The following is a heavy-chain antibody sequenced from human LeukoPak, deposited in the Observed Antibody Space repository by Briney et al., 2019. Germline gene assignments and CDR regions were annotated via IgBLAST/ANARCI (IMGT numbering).Heavy chain of an antibody. V-gene: IGHV3-21*01. D-gene: IGHD6-19*01. CDR3: ARLKQWLVQRRYYGMDV. CDR2: ISSSSSYI. Sequence: PGGSLRLSCAASGFTFSSYSMNWVRQAPGKGLEWVSSISSSSSYIYYADSVKGRSTISRDNAKNSLYLQMNSLRAEDTAVYYCARLKQWLVQRRYYGMDVWGQGTTVTVSS. J-gene: IGHJ6*02. CDR1: GFTFSSYS.